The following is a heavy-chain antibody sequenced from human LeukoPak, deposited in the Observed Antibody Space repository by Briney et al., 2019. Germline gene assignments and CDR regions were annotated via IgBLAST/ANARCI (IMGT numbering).Heavy chain of an antibody. CDR1: GGSISSSSYY. CDR2: IYYSGST. J-gene: IGHJ4*02. V-gene: IGHV4-39*01. Sequence: SETLSLTCTVSGGSISSSSYYWGWIRQPPGKGLEWIGSIYYSGSTYYNPSLKSRVTISVDTSKNQFSLKLSSVTAADTAVYYCARLGVTYYYDSSGGASDYCGQGTLVTVSS. D-gene: IGHD3-22*01. CDR3: ARLGVTYYYDSSGGASDY.